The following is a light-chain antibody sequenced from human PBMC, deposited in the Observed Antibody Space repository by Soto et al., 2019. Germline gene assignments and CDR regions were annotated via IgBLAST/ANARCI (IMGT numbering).Light chain of an antibody. J-gene: IGKJ2*01. Sequence: DIQMTQSPSTLSASVGDRVTITCRASQSISSWLAWYQQKPGKAPKLLIYKASSLESGVPSRFSGSGSGAEFTLNISSLQPDDFATYYYQQYSTSWRTFGQGTKLEI. CDR2: KAS. CDR1: QSISSW. CDR3: QQYSTSWRT. V-gene: IGKV1-5*03.